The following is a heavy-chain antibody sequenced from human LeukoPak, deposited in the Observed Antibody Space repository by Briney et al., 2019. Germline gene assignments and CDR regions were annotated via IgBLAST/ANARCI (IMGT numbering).Heavy chain of an antibody. D-gene: IGHD6-19*01. J-gene: IGHJ2*01. Sequence: SEPLSLPCTVSDGSTSSSDYDWGWIRPPPGKGLEWIGTIYYSGSTYYNPSLKSRVTISLDTSKKQFSLRLSSVTAADTAVYYCARIPPNSSGWSWYFDLWGRGTLVTISS. CDR1: DGSTSSSDYD. CDR2: IYYSGST. V-gene: IGHV4-39*01. CDR3: ARIPPNSSGWSWYFDL.